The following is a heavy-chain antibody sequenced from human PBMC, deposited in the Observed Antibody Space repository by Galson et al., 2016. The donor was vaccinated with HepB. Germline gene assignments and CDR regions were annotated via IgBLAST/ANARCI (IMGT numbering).Heavy chain of an antibody. CDR1: GYSFSSYW. CDR2: VYPGDSDT. CDR3: ARQRYYNFWSAFGPRGAMDV. D-gene: IGHD3-3*01. Sequence: QSGAEVKKPGETLRISCQASGYSFSSYWIAWVRQEPGKGLEWMGMVYPGDSDTKYSPSFQGHVTISADASTSIAFLQWSGLKASDTAISYCARQRYYNFWSAFGPRGAMDVWGQGTTVTVSS. J-gene: IGHJ6*02. V-gene: IGHV5-51*01.